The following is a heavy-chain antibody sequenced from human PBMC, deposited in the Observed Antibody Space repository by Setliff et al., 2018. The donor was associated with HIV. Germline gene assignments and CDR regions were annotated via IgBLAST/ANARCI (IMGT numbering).Heavy chain of an antibody. D-gene: IGHD1-1*01. CDR1: GDSIDDFY. Sequence: SETLSLTCTASGDSIDDFYWSWIRQPPGQGLEWIGYIFSNVTTNYSPSLKSRVTMSIDRSKSQFLLNLTSVNASDTAIYYCARRKLSKGGAFDYWGQGALVTVSS. V-gene: IGHV4-4*09. CDR3: ARRKLSKGGAFDY. CDR2: IFSNVTT. J-gene: IGHJ4*02.